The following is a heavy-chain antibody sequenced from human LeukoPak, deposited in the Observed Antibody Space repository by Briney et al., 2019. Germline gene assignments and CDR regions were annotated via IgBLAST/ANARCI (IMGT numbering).Heavy chain of an antibody. CDR2: IIPILGIA. CDR1: GGTFSSYA. CDR3: ARGVDIVATSPYYYYGMDV. Sequence: SVKVSCKASGGTFSSYAISWVRQAPGQGLEWMGRIIPILGIANYAQKFQGRVTITADKSTSTAYMELSSLRSEDTAVYYCARGVDIVATSPYYYYGMDVWGQGTTVTVSS. V-gene: IGHV1-69*04. D-gene: IGHD5-12*01. J-gene: IGHJ6*02.